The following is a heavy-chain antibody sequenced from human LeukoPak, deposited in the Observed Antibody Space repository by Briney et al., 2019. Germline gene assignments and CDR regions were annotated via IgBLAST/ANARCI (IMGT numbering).Heavy chain of an antibody. J-gene: IGHJ4*02. V-gene: IGHV5-51*01. D-gene: IGHD2-21*02. Sequence: GESLKISCKGSGYSFTSYWIGWVRQMPGKGLEWMGIIYPGDSDTRYSPSFQGQVTIPADKSISTAYLQWSSLKASDTAMYYCARHTYCGGDCYSPPELNYWGQGTLVTVSS. CDR2: IYPGDSDT. CDR3: ARHTYCGGDCYSPPELNY. CDR1: GYSFTSYW.